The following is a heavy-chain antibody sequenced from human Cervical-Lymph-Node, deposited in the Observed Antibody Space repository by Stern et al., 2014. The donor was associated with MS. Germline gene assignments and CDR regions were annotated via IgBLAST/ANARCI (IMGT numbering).Heavy chain of an antibody. V-gene: IGHV1-46*01. CDR2: INPSGGST. Sequence: QVQLVQSGAEVKKPGASVKVSCKASGYTFTYYYMHWGRQAPGQGLEWVGLINPSGGSTTYAQKFQGRVTLTRDTSTSTVYMELSSVRSDDTAVYYCARSIREYAYGCDYWGQGTLVTVSS. CDR3: ARSIREYAYGCDY. CDR1: GYTFTYYY. J-gene: IGHJ4*02. D-gene: IGHD3-16*01.